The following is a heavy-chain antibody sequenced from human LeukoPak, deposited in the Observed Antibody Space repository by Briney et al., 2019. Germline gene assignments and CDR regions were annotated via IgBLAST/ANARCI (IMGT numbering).Heavy chain of an antibody. V-gene: IGHV4-59*08. Sequence: PSETLSLTCTVSGGSISSYYCSWIRQPPGKGLEWIGYIYYSGSTNYNPSLKSRVTISVDTSKNQFSLKLSSVTAADTAVYYCARYYYDSSGYLDYWGQGTLVTVSS. CDR3: ARYYYDSSGYLDY. CDR2: IYYSGST. D-gene: IGHD3-22*01. J-gene: IGHJ4*02. CDR1: GGSISSYY.